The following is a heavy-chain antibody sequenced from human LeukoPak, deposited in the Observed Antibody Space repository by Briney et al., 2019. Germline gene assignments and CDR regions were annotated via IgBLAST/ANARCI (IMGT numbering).Heavy chain of an antibody. V-gene: IGHV3-53*04. Sequence: GGSLRLSCAASGFTLSSNYMSWVRQAPGKGLEWVSVIYSGGSTYYADSAKGRFTISRHNSKNTLYLQLNRLRAEDTAVYYCARDRSGRGAFDIWGQGTMVTVSS. CDR3: ARDRSGRGAFDI. D-gene: IGHD3-10*01. CDR1: GFTLSSNY. CDR2: IYSGGST. J-gene: IGHJ3*02.